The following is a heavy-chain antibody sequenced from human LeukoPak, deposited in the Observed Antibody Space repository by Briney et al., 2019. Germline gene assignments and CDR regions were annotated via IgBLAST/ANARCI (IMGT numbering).Heavy chain of an antibody. CDR2: ISGSSTYI. J-gene: IGHJ4*02. Sequence: PGGSLRLSCAGSGFTFSAYSMNWVRQAPGKGLEWVSSISGSSTYIYYADSVKGRFTISRDNAKNSLYLQMNSLRAEDTAVYYCARCYSGWSRIDSWGQGTLVTVSS. CDR3: ARCYSGWSRIDS. V-gene: IGHV3-21*01. D-gene: IGHD6-19*01. CDR1: GFTFSAYS.